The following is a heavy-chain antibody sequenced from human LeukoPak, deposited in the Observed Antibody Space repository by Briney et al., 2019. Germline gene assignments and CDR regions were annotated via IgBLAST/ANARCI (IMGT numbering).Heavy chain of an antibody. D-gene: IGHD6-6*01. V-gene: IGHV4-30-2*01. Sequence: KPSQTLSLTCAASGVSISSGGYSWRWIRQPPGKGLEWIGYIYHSGSTYYNPSLKSRVTISVDRSKNQFSLKLSSVTAADTAVYYCARGASSIGAFDIWGQGTMVTVSS. CDR2: IYHSGST. CDR1: GVSISSGGYS. CDR3: ARGASSIGAFDI. J-gene: IGHJ3*02.